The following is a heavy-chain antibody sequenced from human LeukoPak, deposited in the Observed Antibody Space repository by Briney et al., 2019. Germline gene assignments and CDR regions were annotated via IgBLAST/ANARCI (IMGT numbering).Heavy chain of an antibody. CDR3: AREARSSTSCLYYGMDV. D-gene: IGHD2-2*01. CDR2: ISAYNGNT. CDR1: GYTFTSYG. V-gene: IGHV1-18*01. J-gene: IGHJ6*02. Sequence: ASVKVSCKASGYTFTSYGISWVRQAPGQGLEWMGWISAYNGNTNYAQKLQGRVTMTTDTSTSTAYMELRSLRSDDTAAYYCAREARSSTSCLYYGMDVWGQGTTVTVSS.